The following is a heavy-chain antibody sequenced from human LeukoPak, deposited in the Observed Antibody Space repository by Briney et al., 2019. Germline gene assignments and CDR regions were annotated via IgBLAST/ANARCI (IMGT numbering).Heavy chain of an antibody. D-gene: IGHD3-3*01. CDR1: GYSFTSYW. CDR2: IYPGDSDT. J-gene: IGHJ4*02. V-gene: IGHV5-51*01. Sequence: GESLKISFKGFGYSFTSYWIGWVRPMPGKGLEWMGIIYPGDSDTRYSPSFQGQVTISADKSISTSYLQWSSLKASDTAMYYCASSIRYYDFWSGYYTSYYFDYWGQGTLVTVSS. CDR3: ASSIRYYDFWSGYYTSYYFDY.